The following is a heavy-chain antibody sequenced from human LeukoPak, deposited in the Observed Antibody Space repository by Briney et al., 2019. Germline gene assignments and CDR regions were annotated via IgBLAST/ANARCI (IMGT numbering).Heavy chain of an antibody. CDR1: GGSFSGYY. V-gene: IGHV4-34*01. CDR3: ASHSSSLYYFDY. Sequence: PSETLSLTCAVYGGSFSGYYWSWIRRPPGKGLEWIGEINHSGSTNYNPSLKSRVTISVDTSKNQFSLKLSSVTAADTAVYYCASHSSSLYYFDYWGQGTLVTVSS. D-gene: IGHD6-13*01. J-gene: IGHJ4*02. CDR2: INHSGST.